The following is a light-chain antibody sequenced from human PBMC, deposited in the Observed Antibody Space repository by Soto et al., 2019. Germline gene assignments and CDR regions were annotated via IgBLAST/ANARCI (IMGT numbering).Light chain of an antibody. CDR2: GNN. J-gene: IGLJ1*01. V-gene: IGLV1-40*01. CDR3: QSYDSTLSGLYV. Sequence: QSVLTQPPSMSGAPGQRVTISCTGTSANIGAGYDVHWYQQLPGMAPKLLIYGNNKRPSGVPDRFSGSKSRTSASLAITGLQAEDEADYYCQSYDSTLSGLYVLGTGTKLTVL. CDR1: SANIGAGYD.